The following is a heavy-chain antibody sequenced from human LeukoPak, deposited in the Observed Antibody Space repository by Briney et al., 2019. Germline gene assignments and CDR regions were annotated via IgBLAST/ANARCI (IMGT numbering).Heavy chain of an antibody. CDR2: VSYSGIT. Sequence: SETLSLTCTVSGYSITSGYYWDWIRQPPEKGLEWIGTVSYSGITYYNPSLKSRVSISLHTSNNQFSLSLDFLTAADTAVYYCAREVLRSAVAVYWGQGALVTVSS. CDR1: GYSITSGYY. V-gene: IGHV4-38-2*02. D-gene: IGHD6-19*01. J-gene: IGHJ4*02. CDR3: AREVLRSAVAVY.